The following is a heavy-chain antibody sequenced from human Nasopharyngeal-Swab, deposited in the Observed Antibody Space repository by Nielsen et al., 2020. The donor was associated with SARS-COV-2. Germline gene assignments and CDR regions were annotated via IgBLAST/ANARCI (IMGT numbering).Heavy chain of an antibody. CDR3: ARGYPTGYSSSWRPYYYYYMDV. Sequence: VRQMPGKGLEWMGIINPSGGSTGYAQKFQGRVTMTRDTSTSTVYMELSSLRSEDTAVYYCARGYPTGYSSSWRPYYYYYMDVWGKGTTVTVSS. CDR2: INPSGGST. J-gene: IGHJ6*03. V-gene: IGHV1-46*01. D-gene: IGHD6-13*01.